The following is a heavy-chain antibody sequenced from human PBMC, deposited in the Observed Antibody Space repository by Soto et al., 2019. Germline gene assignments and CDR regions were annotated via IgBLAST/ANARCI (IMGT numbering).Heavy chain of an antibody. V-gene: IGHV1-2*02. Sequence: WASVKVSCKASGYTFTGYYMHWVRQAPGQGLEWMGWINPNSGGTNYAQKFQGRVTMTRDTSISTAYMELSRLRSDDTAVYYCARDFHPAGIWSGYYGRYYYYYYGMDVWGQGTKVTVSS. J-gene: IGHJ6*02. CDR1: GYTFTGYY. CDR2: INPNSGGT. CDR3: ARDFHPAGIWSGYYGRYYYYYYGMDV. D-gene: IGHD3-3*01.